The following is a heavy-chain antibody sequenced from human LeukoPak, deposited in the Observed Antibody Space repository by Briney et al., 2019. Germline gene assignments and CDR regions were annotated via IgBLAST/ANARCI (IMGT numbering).Heavy chain of an antibody. Sequence: ASVKVSCKASGGTFSSYDISWVRQAPGQGLEWMGWISINRGNTNYAQKFQGRVSMTTDTSTSTAYMELRGLRSDDTAMYYCARDVGITVADSFDPWGQGTLVTVSS. D-gene: IGHD6-19*01. CDR2: ISINRGNT. CDR1: GGTFSSYD. J-gene: IGHJ5*02. V-gene: IGHV1-18*01. CDR3: ARDVGITVADSFDP.